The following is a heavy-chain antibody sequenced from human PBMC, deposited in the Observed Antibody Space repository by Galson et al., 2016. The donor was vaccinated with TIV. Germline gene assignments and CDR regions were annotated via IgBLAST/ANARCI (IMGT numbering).Heavy chain of an antibody. CDR2: IWYDGSIK. V-gene: IGHV3-30*18. Sequence: SLRLSCAVSGFTFSNYGMHWVRQAPGKGLEWVAVIWYDGSIKYYADSLKDRFTISRDNSKNTVYLQINSLRTEDTAIYYCAKGGIYDSSPYHGFDYWGRGTVVTVSS. D-gene: IGHD3-22*01. CDR3: AKGGIYDSSPYHGFDY. CDR1: GFTFSNYG. J-gene: IGHJ4*02.